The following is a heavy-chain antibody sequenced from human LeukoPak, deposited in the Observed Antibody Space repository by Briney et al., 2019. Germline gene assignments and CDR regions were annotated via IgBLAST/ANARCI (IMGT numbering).Heavy chain of an antibody. Sequence: ASVKVSCKASGYTFTSYGISWVRQAPGQGLEWMGWISAYNGNTNYAQKLQGRVTMTTDTSTSTAYMELRSLRSDDTAVYYCARSQRVTMIVVADAFDIWGQGTMVTVSS. J-gene: IGHJ3*02. CDR2: ISAYNGNT. CDR3: ARSQRVTMIVVADAFDI. CDR1: GYTFTSYG. V-gene: IGHV1-18*01. D-gene: IGHD3-22*01.